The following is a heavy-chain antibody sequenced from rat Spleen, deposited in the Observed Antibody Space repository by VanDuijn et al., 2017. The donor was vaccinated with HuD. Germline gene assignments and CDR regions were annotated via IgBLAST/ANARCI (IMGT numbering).Heavy chain of an antibody. J-gene: IGHJ1*01. CDR1: GFTFNNYW. CDR3: ARHGYYDGTYYYWYFDF. V-gene: IGHV5-31*01. CDR2: ITHTDGTT. D-gene: IGHD1-12*02. Sequence: EVQLVESGGGLVQPGRSLKLSCIASGFTFNNYWMTWIRQAPGKGLEWIASITHTDGTTYYPDSVKGRFTISRDNAKSTLYLQMDSLRSEDTATYYCARHGYYDGTYYYWYFDFWGPGTMVTVSS.